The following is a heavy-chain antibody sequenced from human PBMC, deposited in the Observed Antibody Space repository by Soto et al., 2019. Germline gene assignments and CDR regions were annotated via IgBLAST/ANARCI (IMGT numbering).Heavy chain of an antibody. Sequence: PGGSLRLSCAASGFTFSSYAMHWVRQAPGKGLEWVAVISYDGSNKYYADSVKGRFTISRDNSKNTLYLQMNSLRAEDTAVYYCARDGPLRTSSTSCYPDYWGQGTLVTVSS. J-gene: IGHJ4*02. CDR2: ISYDGSNK. CDR3: ARDGPLRTSSTSCYPDY. V-gene: IGHV3-30-3*01. D-gene: IGHD2-2*01. CDR1: GFTFSSYA.